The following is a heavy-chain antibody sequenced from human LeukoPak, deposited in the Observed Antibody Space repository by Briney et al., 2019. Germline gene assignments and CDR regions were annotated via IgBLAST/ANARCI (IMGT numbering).Heavy chain of an antibody. CDR1: GCSFNCFW. D-gene: IGHD2-2*01. CDR2: IRPDGSDK. J-gene: IGHJ4*02. Sequence: GGSLRLSCAASGCSFNCFWRNWVGLAPGRGLEWLANIRPDGSDKYYVDSVRGRFTISRENGKNLVYLEMNRLRVEDTAVYYCSGRDSSRNPWAYWGQGTLVSVSS. V-gene: IGHV3-7*01. CDR3: SGRDSSRNPWAY.